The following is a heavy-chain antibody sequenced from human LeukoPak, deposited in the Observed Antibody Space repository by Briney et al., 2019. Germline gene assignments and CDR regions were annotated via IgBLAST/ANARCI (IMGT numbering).Heavy chain of an antibody. D-gene: IGHD3-22*01. V-gene: IGHV4-34*01. J-gene: IGHJ4*02. Sequence: PSETLSLTCAVYGGSFSGYYWSWIRQPPGKGLEWIGEINHRGSTNYNPSLKSRVTISVDTSKNQFSLKLSSVTAADTAVYYCARKFRGYYDSTRRYYFDYWGQGTLVTVSS. CDR2: INHRGST. CDR3: ARKFRGYYDSTRRYYFDY. CDR1: GGSFSGYY.